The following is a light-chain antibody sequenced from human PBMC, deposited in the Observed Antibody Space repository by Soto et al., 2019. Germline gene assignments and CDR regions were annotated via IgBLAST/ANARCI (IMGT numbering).Light chain of an antibody. CDR3: CSYAGTYSPV. V-gene: IGLV2-11*01. Sequence: QSALTQPASVSGSPAQSITISCTGSSSDVGGSGLVSWYQFHPGKAPKLIIFDVSARPSGVPDRFSGSKSGNTASLTISGLQADDEADYYCCSYAGTYSPVLGGGTKLTVL. CDR2: DVS. CDR1: SSDVGGSGL. J-gene: IGLJ2*01.